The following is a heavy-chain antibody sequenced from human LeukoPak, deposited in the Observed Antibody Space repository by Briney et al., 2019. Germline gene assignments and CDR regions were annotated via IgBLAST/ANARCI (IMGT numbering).Heavy chain of an antibody. J-gene: IGHJ5*02. D-gene: IGHD6-13*01. CDR2: IYPGDSDT. CDR3: ARRAVLAAGTGFDP. CDR1: GYSFTTYW. Sequence: GESLKISCQASGYSFTTYWIGWVRQMPGKGLEWMGIIYPGDSDTRYSPSFQGQVTISVDKSISTAYLQWSSLKASDTAMYYCARRAVLAAGTGFDPWGQGTLVTVSS. V-gene: IGHV5-51*01.